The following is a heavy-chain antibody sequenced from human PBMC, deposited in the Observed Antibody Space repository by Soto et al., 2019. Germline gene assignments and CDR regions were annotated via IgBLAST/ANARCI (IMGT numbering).Heavy chain of an antibody. J-gene: IGHJ6*02. CDR3: ARHRQAAAGPYYYYGMDV. V-gene: IGHV4-39*01. CDR1: GGSISSSSYY. CDR2: IYYSGST. Sequence: QLQLQESGPGLVKPSETLSLTCTVSGGSISSSSYYWGWIRQPPGMGLEWIGSIYYSGSTYYNPSLKSRVTISVDTSKNQFSLKLSSVTAADTAVYYCARHRQAAAGPYYYYGMDVWGQGTTVTVSS. D-gene: IGHD6-13*01.